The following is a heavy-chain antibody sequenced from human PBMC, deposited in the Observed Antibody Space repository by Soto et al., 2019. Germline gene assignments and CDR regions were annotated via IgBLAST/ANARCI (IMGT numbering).Heavy chain of an antibody. CDR1: GFSLRSSGMC. D-gene: IGHD2-2*01. J-gene: IGHJ4*02. V-gene: IGHV2-70*11. CDR3: ARTQYCSSTSCYYFDY. Sequence: SGPTLVNPTQTLTLTCTFSGFSLRSSGMCVSWIRQPPGKALEWLARIDWDDDKYYSTSLKTRLTISKDTSKNQVVLTMINMDPVDTATYYCARTQYCSSTSCYYFDYWGQGTLVTVSS. CDR2: IDWDDDK.